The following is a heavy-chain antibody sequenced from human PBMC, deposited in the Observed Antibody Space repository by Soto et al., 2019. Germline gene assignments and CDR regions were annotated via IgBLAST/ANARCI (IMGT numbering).Heavy chain of an antibody. D-gene: IGHD2-2*01. CDR2: VYHSGSA. V-gene: IGHV4-4*02. CDR1: GVSISSSHW. CDR3: ARIAVVPSALDP. Sequence: SETLSLTCDVSGVSISSSHWWCWLRQPPGKGLEWIGEVYHSGSANYNPSLKSRVSMSVDKSKNQFSLRLTSVTAADTALYFCARIAVVPSALDPWGQGTLVTVS. J-gene: IGHJ5*02.